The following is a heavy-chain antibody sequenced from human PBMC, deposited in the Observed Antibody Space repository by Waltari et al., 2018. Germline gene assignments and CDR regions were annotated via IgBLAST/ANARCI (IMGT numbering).Heavy chain of an antibody. Sequence: QVQLQESGPGLVKPSETLSLTCTVSGGSISRHYWSWIRQPPGKGLEWIGYIYYSGSTNYNPSLKSRVTISVDTSKNQFSLKLSSVTAADTAVYYCARLGVTTNAFDIWGQGTMVTVSS. CDR3: ARLGVTTNAFDI. CDR2: IYYSGST. J-gene: IGHJ3*02. D-gene: IGHD4-17*01. V-gene: IGHV4-59*11. CDR1: GGSISRHY.